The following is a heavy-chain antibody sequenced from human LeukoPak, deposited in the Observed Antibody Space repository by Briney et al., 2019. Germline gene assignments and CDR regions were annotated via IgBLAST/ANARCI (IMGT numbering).Heavy chain of an antibody. J-gene: IGHJ3*02. V-gene: IGHV3-21*04. D-gene: IGHD6-13*01. CDR2: ISSSSSYI. Sequence: GGSLRLSCAASGFTFSSYSMNWVRQAPGKGLEWVSSISSSSSYIYYADSVKGRFTISRDNSKNTLYLQMNSLRAEDTAVYYCAKGLGRYSSSWYFDAFDIWGQGTMVTVSS. CDR3: AKGLGRYSSSWYFDAFDI. CDR1: GFTFSSYS.